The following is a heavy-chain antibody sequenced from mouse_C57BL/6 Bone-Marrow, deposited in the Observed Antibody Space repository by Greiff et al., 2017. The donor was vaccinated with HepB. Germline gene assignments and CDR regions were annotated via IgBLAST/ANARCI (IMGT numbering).Heavy chain of an antibody. CDR3: TGSDYYGSSYDFDY. J-gene: IGHJ2*01. D-gene: IGHD1-1*01. Sequence: EVKVEESGGGLVQPGGSMKLSCVASGFTFSNYWMNWVRQSPEKGLEWVAQIRLKSDNYATHYAESVKGRFTISRDDSKSSVYLQMNNLRAEDTGIYYCTGSDYYGSSYDFDYWGQGTTLTVSS. V-gene: IGHV6-3*01. CDR2: IRLKSDNYAT. CDR1: GFTFSNYW.